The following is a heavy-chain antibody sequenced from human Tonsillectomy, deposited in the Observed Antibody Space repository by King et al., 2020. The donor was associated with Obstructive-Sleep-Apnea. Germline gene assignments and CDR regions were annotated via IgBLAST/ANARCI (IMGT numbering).Heavy chain of an antibody. Sequence: VQLVESGAEVKRPGASVKVSCKASGYTFTSYGISWVRQAPGQGLEWMGWISPYSGDTHYAQKFQGRVTMTTDTSTSTAYMELRSLRSDDTAVYYCARDRRGVGAIGGFDYWGQGNLVTVSS. D-gene: IGHD1-26*01. CDR2: ISPYSGDT. V-gene: IGHV1-18*01. J-gene: IGHJ4*02. CDR3: ARDRRGVGAIGGFDY. CDR1: GYTFTSYG.